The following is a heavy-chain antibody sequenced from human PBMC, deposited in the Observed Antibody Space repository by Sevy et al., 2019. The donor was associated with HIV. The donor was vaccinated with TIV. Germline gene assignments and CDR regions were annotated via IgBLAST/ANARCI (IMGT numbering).Heavy chain of an antibody. Sequence: ASVKVSCKASGFTFTSSAVQWVRQARGQRLEWIGWIVVGSGNTNYAQKFQERVTITRDMSTSTAYMELSSLRSEDTAVYDCAASNCSGGSCYFGMVNWGQGTLVTVSS. V-gene: IGHV1-58*01. CDR1: GFTFTSSA. CDR2: IVVGSGNT. J-gene: IGHJ4*02. CDR3: AASNCSGGSCYFGMVN. D-gene: IGHD2-15*01.